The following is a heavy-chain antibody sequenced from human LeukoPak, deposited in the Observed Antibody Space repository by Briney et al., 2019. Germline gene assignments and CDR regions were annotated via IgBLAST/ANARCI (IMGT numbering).Heavy chain of an antibody. D-gene: IGHD1-26*01. CDR1: GFTFGDYA. CDR3: TRLVVGASAFDI. V-gene: IGHV3-49*03. J-gene: IGHJ3*02. Sequence: GGSLRLSCTASGFTFGDYAMSWFRQAPGKGLEWVGFIRSKAYGGTTEYAASVKGRFTISRDDSKSIAYLQMNSLKTEGTAVYYCTRLVVGASAFDIWGQGTMVTVSS. CDR2: IRSKAYGGTT.